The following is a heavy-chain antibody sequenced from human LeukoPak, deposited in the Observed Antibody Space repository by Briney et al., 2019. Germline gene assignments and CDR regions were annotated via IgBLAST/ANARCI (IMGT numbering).Heavy chain of an antibody. Sequence: ASVKVSCKASGYTFTGYYIHWVRQAPGQGLEWMGWINPNSGGTNYAQKFQGRVTMTRDTSISTAYMELSRLRSDDTAVYYCARDERYDSSGYPFDYWGQGTLVTVSS. CDR3: ARDERYDSSGYPFDY. D-gene: IGHD3-22*01. V-gene: IGHV1-2*02. J-gene: IGHJ4*02. CDR1: GYTFTGYY. CDR2: INPNSGGT.